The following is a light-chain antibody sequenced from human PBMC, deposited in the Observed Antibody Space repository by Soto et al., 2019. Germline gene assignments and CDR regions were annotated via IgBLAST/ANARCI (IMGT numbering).Light chain of an antibody. J-gene: IGKJ1*01. Sequence: DIQMTQSPSTLSAYVGDTGTVTCLASQSVGGWLAWYQQKPREAPKLLIDDASAFPRGVPSRFGGRGTATKFTPTSASLQPDDFAPYYCQHYETFSGTFGPGTKADI. CDR2: DAS. CDR3: QHYETFSGT. CDR1: QSVGGW. V-gene: IGKV1-5*01.